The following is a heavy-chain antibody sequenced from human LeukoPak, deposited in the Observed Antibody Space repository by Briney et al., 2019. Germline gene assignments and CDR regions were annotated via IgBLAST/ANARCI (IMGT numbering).Heavy chain of an antibody. CDR3: AKMSCSGGSCHLFDY. Sequence: GGSLRLSCAASGFTFSSYAMSWVRQAPGKGLGWVSAISGSGGSTYYADSVKGRFTISRDNSKNTLYLQMNSLRAEDTAVYYSAKMSCSGGSCHLFDYWGQGTLVTVSS. CDR1: GFTFSSYA. V-gene: IGHV3-23*01. CDR2: ISGSGGST. J-gene: IGHJ4*02. D-gene: IGHD2-15*01.